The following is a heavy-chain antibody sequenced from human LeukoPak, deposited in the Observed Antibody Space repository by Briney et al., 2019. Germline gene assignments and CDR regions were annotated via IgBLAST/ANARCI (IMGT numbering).Heavy chain of an antibody. CDR1: GFTFSTYA. J-gene: IGHJ4*02. D-gene: IGHD6-19*01. Sequence: PGGSLRLSCAASGFTFSTYAMNWVRQAPGKGLEWVSGISGSASSTHYADSVKGRFTISRGNSKNTLYLQMNSLRVEDTAVYFCAKTWWQWYFFDYWGQGTLVTVSS. V-gene: IGHV3-23*01. CDR3: AKTWWQWYFFDY. CDR2: ISGSASST.